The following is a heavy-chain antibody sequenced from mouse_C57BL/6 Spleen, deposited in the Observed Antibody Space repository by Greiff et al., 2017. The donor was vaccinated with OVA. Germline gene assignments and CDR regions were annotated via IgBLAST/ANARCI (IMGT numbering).Heavy chain of an antibody. J-gene: IGHJ2*01. CDR1: GFSFNTYA. CDR2: IIRTSNNYAT. V-gene: IGHV10-1*01. Sequence: EVQGVESGGGLVQPKGSLKLSCAASGFSFNTYAMNWVRQAPGKGLEWVARIIRTSNNYATYYAVSVKDRFTISRDESESMLYLQMNNLKTEDTAMYDCVRGNSYYFDYWGQGTTLTVAS. CDR3: VRGNSYYFDY.